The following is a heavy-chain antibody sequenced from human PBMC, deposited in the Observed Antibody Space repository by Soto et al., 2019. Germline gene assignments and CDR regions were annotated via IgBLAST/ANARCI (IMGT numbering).Heavy chain of an antibody. CDR1: GFTFSSYG. D-gene: IGHD2-15*01. CDR2: ISYDGSNK. CDR3: AKDSTLRYLHAAFDI. Sequence: LRLSCATSGFTFSSYGMHWVRQAPGKGLEWVAVISYDGSNKYYADSVKGRFTISRDNSKNTLYLQMNSLRAEDTAVYYCAKDSTLRYLHAAFDIWGQGTMVTVS. V-gene: IGHV3-30*18. J-gene: IGHJ3*02.